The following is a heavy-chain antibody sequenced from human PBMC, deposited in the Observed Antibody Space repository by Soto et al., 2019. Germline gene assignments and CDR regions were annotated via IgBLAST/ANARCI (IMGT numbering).Heavy chain of an antibody. CDR1: GGSISGGGFH. CDR3: ARSERAAATDWWFYP. V-gene: IGHV4-39*01. Sequence: PSETLSLTCTVSGGSISGGGFHWGWIRQPPGKGLEWIGSIYYSGSTYYSPSLKSRVTISVDTSKNQFSLKLSSVTAADTAVCYCARSERAAATDWWFYPWAQGTPVTVSS. J-gene: IGHJ5*02. D-gene: IGHD2-15*01. CDR2: IYYSGST.